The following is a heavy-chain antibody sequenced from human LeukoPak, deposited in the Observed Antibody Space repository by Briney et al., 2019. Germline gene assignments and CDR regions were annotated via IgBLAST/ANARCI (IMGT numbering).Heavy chain of an antibody. D-gene: IGHD4-17*01. CDR2: IYYSGST. J-gene: IGHJ4*02. Sequence: SETLSLTCTVSGGSISSSSYYWGWIRQPPGKGLEWIGSIYYSGSTYYNPSLKSRVTISVDTSKNQFSLKLSSVTAADTAVYYCARHPDYGVYFDYWDQGTLVTVSS. CDR3: ARHPDYGVYFDY. CDR1: GGSISSSSYY. V-gene: IGHV4-39*01.